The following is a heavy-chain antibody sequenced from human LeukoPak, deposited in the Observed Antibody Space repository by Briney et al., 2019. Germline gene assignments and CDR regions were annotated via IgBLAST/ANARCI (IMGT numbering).Heavy chain of an antibody. D-gene: IGHD1-26*01. CDR3: AKSLGTQWELYDY. CDR1: GFTISDYS. CDR2: ISDNGGRT. V-gene: IGHV3-23*01. Sequence: GGSLRLSRAASGFTISDYSMSWIRQAPGKGLEWVSAISDNGGRTYYADSVKGRFTISRDNSKNTLYLQMNSQGAEDTAVYYCAKSLGTQWELYDYWGQGTLVTVSS. J-gene: IGHJ4*02.